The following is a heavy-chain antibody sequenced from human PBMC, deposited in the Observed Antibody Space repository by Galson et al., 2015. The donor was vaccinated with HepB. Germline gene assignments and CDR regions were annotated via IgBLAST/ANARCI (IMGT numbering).Heavy chain of an antibody. D-gene: IGHD3-10*01. V-gene: IGHV1-46*01. Sequence: SVKVSCKASGYTFTTYYMHWVRQAPGQGLAWMGIINPNIGSTNYARKFQGRVSMTRDTPTSTVYMELSSLRSEDTAVYYCARIGAIVRGAFNIWGQGTMVTVSS. CDR3: ARIGAIVRGAFNI. CDR2: INPNIGST. CDR1: GYTFTTYY. J-gene: IGHJ3*02.